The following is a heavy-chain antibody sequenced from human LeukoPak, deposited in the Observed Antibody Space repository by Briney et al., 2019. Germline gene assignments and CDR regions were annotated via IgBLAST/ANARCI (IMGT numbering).Heavy chain of an antibody. CDR1: GGSISSYY. Sequence: SETLSLTCTVSGGSISSYYWSWIRQPPGEGLEWIGYIYTSGSTNYNPSLKSRVTISVDTSKNQFSLKLSSVTAADTAVYYCARWASGYYAFDIWGQGTMVTVSS. V-gene: IGHV4-4*09. J-gene: IGHJ3*02. CDR2: IYTSGST. D-gene: IGHD3-22*01. CDR3: ARWASGYYAFDI.